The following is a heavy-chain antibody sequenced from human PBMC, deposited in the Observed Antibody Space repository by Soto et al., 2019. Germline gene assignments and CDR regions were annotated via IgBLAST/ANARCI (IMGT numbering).Heavy chain of an antibody. Sequence: DVQLVESGGGLIQPGESLRLSCAAFGLTISGKKSVAWVRQAPGKGLEWVSALYDVDGSFYADSVTGRFTTSSDSSKTTVDLQMNALRPDDTAVYYCATWHEREHAFDVWGQGATGTIS. CDR3: ATWHEREHAFDV. CDR2: LYDVDGS. J-gene: IGHJ3*01. V-gene: IGHV3-53*01. D-gene: IGHD1-1*01. CDR1: GLTISGKKS.